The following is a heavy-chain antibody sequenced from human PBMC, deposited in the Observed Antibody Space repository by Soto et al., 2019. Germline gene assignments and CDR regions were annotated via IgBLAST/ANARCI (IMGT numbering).Heavy chain of an antibody. CDR1: GGSISRCY. CDR2: MYNTGST. V-gene: IGHV4-59*01. J-gene: IGHJ6*02. Sequence: PSETLSLTCTVSGGSISRCYWSWFRQPPGKGLEWIGYMYNTGSTVYNPPFKSRVTISVDTSKNQFSLKLNSVTAADTAVYYCARDLWGYCGTDCYPLDVWGQVTTVTVS. CDR3: ARDLWGYCGTDCYPLDV. D-gene: IGHD2-21*02.